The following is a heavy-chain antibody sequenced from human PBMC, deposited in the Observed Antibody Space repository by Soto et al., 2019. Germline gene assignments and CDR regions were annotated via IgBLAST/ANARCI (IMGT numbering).Heavy chain of an antibody. CDR1: GGSISSGGYY. CDR2: IYYSGST. Sequence: SETLSLTCTVSGGSISSGGYYWSWIRQHPGKGLEWIGYIYYSGSTYYNPSLKSRVTISVDTSKNQFSLKLSSVTAADTAVYYCARDQCSGGSCYKPYYYYGMDVWGQGTTVTVSS. V-gene: IGHV4-31*03. CDR3: ARDQCSGGSCYKPYYYYGMDV. D-gene: IGHD2-15*01. J-gene: IGHJ6*02.